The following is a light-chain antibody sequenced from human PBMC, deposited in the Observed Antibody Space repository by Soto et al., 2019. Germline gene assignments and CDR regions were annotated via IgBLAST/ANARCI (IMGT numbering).Light chain of an antibody. J-gene: IGLJ2*01. Sequence: QSVLTQPPSASGSPGQSVTISCTGTSSYIGGSHDVPWYQQHPGTAPKLLIYGITKRPSGVPDRFSGSKSGNSASLAITGLQAEDEADYYCSSYGSSYSGLVFGGGTKVTVL. CDR1: SSYIGGSHD. CDR2: GIT. CDR3: SSYGSSYSGLV. V-gene: IGLV2-8*01.